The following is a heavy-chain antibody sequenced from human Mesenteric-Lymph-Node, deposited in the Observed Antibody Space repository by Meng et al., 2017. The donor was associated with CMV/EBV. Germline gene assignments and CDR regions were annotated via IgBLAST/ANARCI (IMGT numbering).Heavy chain of an antibody. V-gene: IGHV1-8*03. Sequence: CCKASGYSFTSYDINWVRQATGKGLEWMGWMNPNSGNTEYAQNFQGRVTITRDTSTRTVYMELRSLRSEDTAVYYCARGAQAGASDFWGQGTLVTASS. CDR3: ARGAQAGASDF. D-gene: IGHD1-26*01. CDR1: GYSFTSYD. J-gene: IGHJ4*02. CDR2: MNPNSGNT.